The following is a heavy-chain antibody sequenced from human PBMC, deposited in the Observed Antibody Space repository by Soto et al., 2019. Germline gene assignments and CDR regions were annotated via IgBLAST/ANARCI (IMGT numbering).Heavy chain of an antibody. D-gene: IGHD4-17*01. J-gene: IGHJ4*02. Sequence: EVQLVESGGGLVKPGGSLRLSCAASGFTFSNAWMSWVRQAPGKGLEWVGRIKSKTDGGTTDYAAPVKGRFTISRDDSKNTLYLQMNSLKTEDTAVYYCTTGYTVTTPGDPRRYYFDYWGQGTLVTVSS. CDR3: TTGYTVTTPGDPRRYYFDY. V-gene: IGHV3-15*01. CDR2: IKSKTDGGTT. CDR1: GFTFSNAW.